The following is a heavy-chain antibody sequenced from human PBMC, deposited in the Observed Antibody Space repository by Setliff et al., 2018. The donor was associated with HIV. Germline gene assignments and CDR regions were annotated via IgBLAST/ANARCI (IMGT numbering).Heavy chain of an antibody. CDR1: GYTFTSYA. J-gene: IGHJ4*02. D-gene: IGHD1-1*01. V-gene: IGHV1-2*02. CDR3: ARQLSNSFDY. CDR2: ISPNNGDT. Sequence: GASVKVSCKASGYTFTSYAMNWVRQAPGQGLEWVGWISPNNGDTTIPQRFRGSVTMTRDRSINTAYMEFSGLTSDDTAVYYCARQLSNSFDYWGQGTLVTVSS.